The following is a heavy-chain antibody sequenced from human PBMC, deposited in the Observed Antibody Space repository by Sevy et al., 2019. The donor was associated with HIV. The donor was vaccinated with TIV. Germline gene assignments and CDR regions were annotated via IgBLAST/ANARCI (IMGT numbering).Heavy chain of an antibody. J-gene: IGHJ6*02. CDR2: INHSGST. D-gene: IGHD6-6*01. CDR3: ASPSIAARPVYYGMDV. V-gene: IGHV4-34*01. Sequence: GSLRLSCAVYGGSFSGYYWSWIRQPPGKGLEWIGEINHSGSTNYNPSLKSRVTISVDTSKNQFSLKLSSVTAADTAVHYCASPSIAARPVYYGMDVWGQGTTVTVSS. CDR1: GGSFSGYY.